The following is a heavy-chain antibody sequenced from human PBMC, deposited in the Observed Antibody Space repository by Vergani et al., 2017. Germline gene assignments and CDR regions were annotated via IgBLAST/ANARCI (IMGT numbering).Heavy chain of an antibody. CDR2: IYPNGNG. CDR3: VCRATSPPRCFDC. D-gene: IGHD2-2*01. Sequence: QVHLQESGPGVVKPSDTLSLTCTVSGDSMSDFYWTWIRQPAGRGLEWIGRIYPNGNGNYNPSLKSRVTISVDTSKNQFSLKLTSVTAADTAVYRCVCRATSPPRCFDCWGQGTLVIVSS. CDR1: GDSMSDFY. J-gene: IGHJ4*02. V-gene: IGHV4-59*05.